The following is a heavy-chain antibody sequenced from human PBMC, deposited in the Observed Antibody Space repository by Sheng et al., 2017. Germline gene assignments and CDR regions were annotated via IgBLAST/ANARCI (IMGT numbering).Heavy chain of an antibody. V-gene: IGHV3-48*01. D-gene: IGHD3-10*01. CDR3: ARDRDAGFRELGYYYYMDV. CDR2: ISSSSSTI. J-gene: IGHJ6*03. Sequence: EVQLVESGGGLVQPGGSLRLSCAASGFTFSSYSMNWVRQAPGKGLEWVSYISSSSSTIYYADSVKGRFTISRDNAKNSLYLQMNSLRAEDTAVYYCARDRDAGFRELGYYYYMDVWGKGTTVTVSS. CDR1: GFTFSSYS.